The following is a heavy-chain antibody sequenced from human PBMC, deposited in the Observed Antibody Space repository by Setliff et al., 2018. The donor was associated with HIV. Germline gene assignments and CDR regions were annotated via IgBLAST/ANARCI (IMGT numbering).Heavy chain of an antibody. Sequence: GGSLRLSCAASGFTFSNSGMHWVRQAPGKGLEWVTFIRYDESDKDYADSVKGRFTISRDNSKNTLYLQMNSLRSEDSAVYYCAKKVPGVGVAGPFDYWGQGTLVTVSS. CDR2: IRYDESDK. CDR1: GFTFSNSG. D-gene: IGHD6-19*01. J-gene: IGHJ4*02. CDR3: AKKVPGVGVAGPFDY. V-gene: IGHV3-30*02.